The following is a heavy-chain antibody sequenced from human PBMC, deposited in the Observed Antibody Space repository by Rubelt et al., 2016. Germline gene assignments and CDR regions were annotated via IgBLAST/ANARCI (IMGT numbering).Heavy chain of an antibody. Sequence: QVQLVQSGSELKKPGASVKVSCKASGYTFPSYAVNWVRQAPGQGLEWMGIINPNGGSTSYAQTFQGRVTMTRDTAISKAYMEMRNLGAEDTASYACVRTVRRGDIDAWGQGTLVTVSS. J-gene: IGHJ5*02. V-gene: IGHV1-46*01. CDR3: VRTVRRGDIDA. D-gene: IGHD2-15*01. CDR1: GYTFPSYA. CDR2: INPNGGST.